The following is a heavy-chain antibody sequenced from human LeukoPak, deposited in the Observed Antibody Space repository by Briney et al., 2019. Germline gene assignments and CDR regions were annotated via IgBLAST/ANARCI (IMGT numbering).Heavy chain of an antibody. CDR2: ISGSGGST. CDR1: GFTFSSYA. V-gene: IGHV3-23*01. D-gene: IGHD6-13*01. Sequence: GGSLRLSCAASGFTFSSYAMSWVRQAPGKGLEWVSAISGSGGSTYYADSVKGRFTISRDNSKNTLYLQMNSLRAEDTAVYYCAKGEDSSSWYPEYFQHWGQGTLVTVSS. J-gene: IGHJ1*01. CDR3: AKGEDSSSWYPEYFQH.